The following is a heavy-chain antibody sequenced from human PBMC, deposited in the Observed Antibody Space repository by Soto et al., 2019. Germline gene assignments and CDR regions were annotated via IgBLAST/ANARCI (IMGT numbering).Heavy chain of an antibody. J-gene: IGHJ4*02. Sequence: EVQLVESGGGLVQPGGSLRLSCAASGFTFSSYSMNWVRQAPGKGLEWLSYISSTSSTIYYADSVEGRFTISRDNAKNSLFLQMNNLRDEDTAFYYCATIKGGYDYDSSGFHSVDYWGQGTLVTVSS. CDR3: ATIKGGYDYDSSGFHSVDY. V-gene: IGHV3-48*02. CDR2: ISSTSSTI. D-gene: IGHD3-22*01. CDR1: GFTFSSYS.